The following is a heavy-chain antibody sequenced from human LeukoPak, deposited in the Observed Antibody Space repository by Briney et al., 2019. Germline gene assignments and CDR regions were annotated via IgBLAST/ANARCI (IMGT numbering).Heavy chain of an antibody. CDR2: IGSSGSTI. CDR3: AREYCSSTSCYPMDY. J-gene: IGHJ4*02. Sequence: GGSLRLSCAASGFTFSSYEMNWVRQAPGKGLEWVSYIGSSGSTIYYADSVKGRFTISRDNAKNSLYLQMNSLRAEDTAVYYCAREYCSSTSCYPMDYWGQGTLVTVSS. V-gene: IGHV3-48*03. CDR1: GFTFSSYE. D-gene: IGHD2-2*01.